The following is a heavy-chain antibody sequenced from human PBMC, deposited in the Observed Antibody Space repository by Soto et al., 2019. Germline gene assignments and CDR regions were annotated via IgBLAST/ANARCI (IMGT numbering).Heavy chain of an antibody. CDR1: GGSISSSNW. V-gene: IGHV4-4*02. D-gene: IGHD3-10*01. Sequence: QVQLQESGPGLVKPSGTLSLTCAVSGGSISSSNWWSWVRQPPGKGLEWIGEIYHSGSTNYNPSHASRVTTSLDRSRNQFSQKLTSVTAADTAVYYCTTDQGFGEVVHYYYGMDVWGQGTTVIVSS. CDR3: TTDQGFGEVVHYYYGMDV. CDR2: IYHSGST. J-gene: IGHJ6*02.